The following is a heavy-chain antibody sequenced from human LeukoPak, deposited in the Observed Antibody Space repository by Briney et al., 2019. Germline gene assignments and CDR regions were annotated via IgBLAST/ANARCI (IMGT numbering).Heavy chain of an antibody. J-gene: IGHJ5*02. D-gene: IGHD4-17*01. Sequence: PSETLSLTCAVSGYSISSGYYWGWIRQPPGKGLEWIGSIYHSGSTYYNPSLKSRVTISVDTSKNQFSLKLSSVTAADTAVYYCARDRGGRTATTRSHWFDPWGQGTLVTVSS. CDR3: ARDRGGRTATTRSHWFDP. CDR2: IYHSGST. V-gene: IGHV4-38-2*02. CDR1: GYSISSGYY.